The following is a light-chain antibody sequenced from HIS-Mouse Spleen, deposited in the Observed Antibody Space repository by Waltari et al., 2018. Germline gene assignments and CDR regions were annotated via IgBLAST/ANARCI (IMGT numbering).Light chain of an antibody. V-gene: IGLV3-1*01. CDR1: KLGDQY. Sequence: SYELTQPPSVSVSPGQTASIPCSGDKLGDQYACWYQQKPGQSPVLVISQDSKRPSGIPERFSGSNSGNTATLTISGTQAMDEADYYCQAWDSSTVVFGGGTKLTVL. CDR2: QDS. J-gene: IGLJ2*01. CDR3: QAWDSSTVV.